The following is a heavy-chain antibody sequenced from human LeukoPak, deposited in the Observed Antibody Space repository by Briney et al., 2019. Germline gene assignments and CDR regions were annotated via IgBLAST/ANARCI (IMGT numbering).Heavy chain of an antibody. CDR3: ARALLWFGELSFGPFDY. Sequence: GASVKVSCKASGYTFTSYYMHWVRQAPGQGLEWMGIINPSGGSTSYAQKFQGRVTMTRDTSTSTVYMELSSLRSEDTAVYYCARALLWFGELSFGPFDYWGQGTLVTVSS. J-gene: IGHJ4*02. D-gene: IGHD3-10*01. CDR2: INPSGGST. CDR1: GYTFTSYY. V-gene: IGHV1-46*01.